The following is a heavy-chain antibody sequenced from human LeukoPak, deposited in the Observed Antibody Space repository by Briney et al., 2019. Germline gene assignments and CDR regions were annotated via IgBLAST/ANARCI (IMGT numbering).Heavy chain of an antibody. CDR2: IKQDGSEK. CDR1: GFTFRSYW. V-gene: IGHV3-7*01. Sequence: GGSLRLSCAASGFTFRSYWMSWVRQAPEKGLEWVANIKQDGSEKYYVDSVKGRFTISRDNAKNSLYLQMNSLRAEDTAVYYCAKDPSVEAGTFDNWGQGTLVIVSS. CDR3: AKDPSVEAGTFDN. D-gene: IGHD6-13*01. J-gene: IGHJ4*02.